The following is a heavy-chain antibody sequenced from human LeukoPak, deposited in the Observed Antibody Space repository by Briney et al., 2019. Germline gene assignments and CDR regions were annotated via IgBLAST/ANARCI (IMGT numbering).Heavy chain of an antibody. V-gene: IGHV4-59*08. CDR1: GGSISSYY. CDR3: ARAEVYYDSSGYYRGGGAFDI. CDR2: IYYSGST. D-gene: IGHD3-22*01. Sequence: PSETLSLTCTVSGGSISSYYWSWIRQPPGKGLEWIGYIYYSGSTNYNPSLKSRVTISVDTSKNQFSLKLSSVTAADTAVYYCARAEVYYDSSGYYRGGGAFDIWGQGTMVTVSS. J-gene: IGHJ3*02.